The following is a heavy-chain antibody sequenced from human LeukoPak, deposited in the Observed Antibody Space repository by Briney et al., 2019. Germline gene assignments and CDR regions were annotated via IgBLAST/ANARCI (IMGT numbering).Heavy chain of an antibody. D-gene: IGHD6-13*01. CDR2: ISSSSSCI. V-gene: IGHV3-21*01. Sequence: PGGSLRLSCAASGFTFSSYWMSWVRQAPGKGLEWVSSISSSSSCIYYADSVKGRFTISRDNAKNSLYLQMNSLRAEDTAVYYCASHSSSWYEVDYWGQGTLVTVSS. J-gene: IGHJ4*02. CDR1: GFTFSSYW. CDR3: ASHSSSWYEVDY.